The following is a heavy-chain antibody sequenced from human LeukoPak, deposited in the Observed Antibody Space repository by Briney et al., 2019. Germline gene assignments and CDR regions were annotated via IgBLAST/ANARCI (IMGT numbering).Heavy chain of an antibody. V-gene: IGHV1-18*01. Sequence: GASVKVSCKASGYTFTSYGISWVRQAPGQGLEGMGWISAYNGNTNYAQKLQGRVTMTTDTSASTAYMELRSLRSDDTAVYYCARSPKSIAARQDYYYYYMDVWGKGTTVTVSS. J-gene: IGHJ6*03. CDR2: ISAYNGNT. CDR3: ARSPKSIAARQDYYYYYMDV. CDR1: GYTFTSYG. D-gene: IGHD6-6*01.